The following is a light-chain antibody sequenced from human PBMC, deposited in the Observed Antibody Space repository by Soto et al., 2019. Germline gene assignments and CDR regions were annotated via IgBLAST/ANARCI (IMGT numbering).Light chain of an antibody. Sequence: EIVLTQSPGTLSLSPGDRATLSCRASHSINTSFLAWFQQKPGQAPRLLIYAASTRATGIPDRFSGSASETDFTLTINRLEPEDSAVYYCQQYASAQFSLGPGTKVDI. CDR2: AAS. CDR1: HSINTSF. CDR3: QQYASAQFS. J-gene: IGKJ3*01. V-gene: IGKV3-20*01.